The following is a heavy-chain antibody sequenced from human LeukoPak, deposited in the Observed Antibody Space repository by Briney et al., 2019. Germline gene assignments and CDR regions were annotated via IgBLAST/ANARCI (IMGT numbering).Heavy chain of an antibody. CDR1: GGSFSGYY. V-gene: IGHV4-34*01. J-gene: IGHJ4*02. Sequence: SETLSLTCAVSGGSFSGYYWTWIHQPPGKGLEGIGEINHSGRANYNPSLKSRVTISLDTSKNQFSLKLSSVTAADTAAYYCARGQGTVTTHWGQGTLVTVSS. CDR3: ARGQGTVTTH. CDR2: INHSGRA. D-gene: IGHD4-17*01.